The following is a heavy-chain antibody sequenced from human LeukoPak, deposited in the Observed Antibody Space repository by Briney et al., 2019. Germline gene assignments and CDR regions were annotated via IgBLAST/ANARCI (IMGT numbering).Heavy chain of an antibody. V-gene: IGHV3-15*01. D-gene: IGHD3-22*01. CDR2: IKSKTDGGTT. CDR1: GFTFSNYG. CDR3: TAVPHDSAV. Sequence: GGSLRLSCAASGFTFSNYGMSWFRQAPGKGLEWVGHIKSKTDGGTTDYAAPVQGGFTISRDDSKDRLYLQMNSLKTEDTAVYYCTAVPHDSAVWGQGTLVTVSS. J-gene: IGHJ4*02.